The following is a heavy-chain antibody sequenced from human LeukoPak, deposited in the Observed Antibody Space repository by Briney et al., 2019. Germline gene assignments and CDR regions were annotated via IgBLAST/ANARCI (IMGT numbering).Heavy chain of an antibody. V-gene: IGHV4-61*02. J-gene: IGHJ4*02. CDR2: IYTSGST. CDR1: GGSISSSSYY. CDR3: ARNYYDSSGYSTNYFDY. D-gene: IGHD3-22*01. Sequence: SETLSLTCTVSGGSISSSSYYWGWIRQPAGKGLEWIGRIYTSGSTNYNPSLKSRVTMSVDTSKNQFSLKLSSVTAADTAVYYCARNYYDSSGYSTNYFDYWGQGTLVTVSS.